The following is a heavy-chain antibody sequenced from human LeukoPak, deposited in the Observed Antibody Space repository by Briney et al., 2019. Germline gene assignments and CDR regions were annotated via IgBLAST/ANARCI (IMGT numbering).Heavy chain of an antibody. CDR2: ISYDGSNK. CDR3: ARVKDSSGYYLYYFDY. V-gene: IGHV3-30*04. CDR1: GFTFSSYA. J-gene: IGHJ4*02. D-gene: IGHD3-22*01. Sequence: GGSLRLSCAASGFTFSSYAMHWVRQAPGKGLEWVAVISYDGSNKYYADSVKGRFTISRDNSKNTLYLQMNSLRAEDTAVYYCARVKDSSGYYLYYFDYWGQGTLVTVSS.